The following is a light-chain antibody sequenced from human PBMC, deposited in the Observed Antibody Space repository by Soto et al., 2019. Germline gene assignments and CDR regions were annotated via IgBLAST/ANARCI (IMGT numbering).Light chain of an antibody. V-gene: IGLV3-21*04. J-gene: IGLJ2*01. CDR1: NIGSKS. CDR3: QVWDSSSDHVV. Sequence: SYELTQPPSVSVAPGKTARITCGGNNIGSKSVHWYQQKPGQAPVLVISYDSDRPSGIPERFSGYNSGSTATLTISRVEAGDEADYYCQVWDSSSDHVVFGGGTQLTVL. CDR2: YDS.